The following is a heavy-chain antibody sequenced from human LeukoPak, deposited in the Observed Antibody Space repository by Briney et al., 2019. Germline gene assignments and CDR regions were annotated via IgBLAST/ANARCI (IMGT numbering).Heavy chain of an antibody. CDR2: IRYDGSKK. CDR3: AKGGYSYDSSGHNYFDY. Sequence: GGTLRLSCAASRFTFSSYGMHWVRQAPGKGLEWVAFIRYDGSKKSYADSVKGRFTISRDNSKNTLYMQMNSLRAEDRAVYYCAKGGYSYDSSGHNYFDYWGQGTLVTVSS. V-gene: IGHV3-30*02. J-gene: IGHJ4*02. D-gene: IGHD3-22*01. CDR1: RFTFSSYG.